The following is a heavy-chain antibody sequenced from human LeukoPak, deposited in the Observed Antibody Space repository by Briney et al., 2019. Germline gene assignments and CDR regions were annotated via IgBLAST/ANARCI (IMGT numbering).Heavy chain of an antibody. CDR2: INPSGGST. CDR1: GYSFTSYY. D-gene: IGHD6-13*01. CDR3: ARDAAAGLDY. Sequence: ASVKVSCKASGYSFTSYYMYWVRQAPGQGLEWMGIINPSGGSTSYAQKFQGRVTMTRDTSTSTVYMELSSLRSEDTAVYYCARDAAAGLDYWGQGTLVTVSS. J-gene: IGHJ4*02. V-gene: IGHV1-46*01.